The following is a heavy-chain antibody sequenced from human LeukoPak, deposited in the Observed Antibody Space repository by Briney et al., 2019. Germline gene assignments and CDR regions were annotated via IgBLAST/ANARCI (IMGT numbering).Heavy chain of an antibody. CDR2: INHSGST. CDR1: GGSFSGYY. D-gene: IGHD3-10*01. Sequence: PSETLSLTCAVYGGSFSGYYWSWIRQPPGKGLEWIGEINHSGSTNYNPSLKSRVTIAVDTSKNQFSLKLSSVTAADTAVYYCARNTNYYGSGWRYYGMDVWGQGTTVTVSS. J-gene: IGHJ6*02. CDR3: ARNTNYYGSGWRYYGMDV. V-gene: IGHV4-34*01.